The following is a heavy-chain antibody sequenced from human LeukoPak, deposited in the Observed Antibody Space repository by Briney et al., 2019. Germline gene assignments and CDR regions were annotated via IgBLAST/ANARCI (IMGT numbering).Heavy chain of an antibody. CDR3: ARDPGYYDSSGYLIYWYFDL. Sequence: NSSETLSLTCTVSGGSISSYYWSWIRHPPANGQERIGYIYYNGSTNYNPSLKSRVTISVDTSKNQFALKLRSVTAADTGVYYCARDPGYYDSSGYLIYWYFDLWGRGTLVTVSS. J-gene: IGHJ2*01. V-gene: IGHV4-59*01. D-gene: IGHD3-22*01. CDR2: IYYNGST. CDR1: GGSISSYY.